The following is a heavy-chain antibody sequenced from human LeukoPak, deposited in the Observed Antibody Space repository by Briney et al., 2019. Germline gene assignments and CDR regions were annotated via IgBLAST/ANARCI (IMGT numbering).Heavy chain of an antibody. Sequence: QAGGSLRLSCAASGFTVSSNYMSWVRQAPGKGLEWVSVIYSGGNTYYADSVKGRFTISRDNSKNTLYLQMNSLRAEDTAVYYYARAAVASMDFDYWGQGTLVTVSS. CDR3: ARAAVASMDFDY. V-gene: IGHV3-66*01. CDR2: IYSGGNT. CDR1: GFTVSSNY. D-gene: IGHD6-19*01. J-gene: IGHJ4*02.